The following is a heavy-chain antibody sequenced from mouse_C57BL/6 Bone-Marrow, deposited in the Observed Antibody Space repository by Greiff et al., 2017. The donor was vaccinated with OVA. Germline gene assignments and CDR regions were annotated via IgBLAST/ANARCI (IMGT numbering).Heavy chain of an antibody. CDR3: ARLEDYGGFDD. Sequence: QVQLQQSGAELVRPGTSVKVSCKASGYAFTNYLIEWVKQRPGQGLEWIGVINPGSGGTNYNEKFKGKATLTADKSSSTAYMQLSSLTSEDSAVYFCARLEDYGGFDDWGKGTTLTVSS. CDR2: INPGSGGT. CDR1: GYAFTNYL. D-gene: IGHD2-4*01. V-gene: IGHV1-54*01. J-gene: IGHJ2*01.